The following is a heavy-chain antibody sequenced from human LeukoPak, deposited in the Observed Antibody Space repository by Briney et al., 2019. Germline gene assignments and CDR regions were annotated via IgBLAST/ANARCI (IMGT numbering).Heavy chain of an antibody. CDR1: GFTFSSYAMH. Sequence: GSLRLSCAASGFTFSSYAMHWVRQAPGKGLEWIGSIYYSGSTYYNPSLKSRVTISVDTSKNQFSLKLSSVTAADTAVYYCARHVSGSYYFDYWGQGTLVTVSS. CDR3: ARHVSGSYYFDY. D-gene: IGHD1-26*01. J-gene: IGHJ4*02. V-gene: IGHV4-39*01. CDR2: IYYSGST.